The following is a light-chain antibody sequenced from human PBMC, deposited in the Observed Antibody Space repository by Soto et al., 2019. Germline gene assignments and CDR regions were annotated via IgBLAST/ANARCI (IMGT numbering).Light chain of an antibody. Sequence: QSALTQPASVSASPGQSITISCTGTSSDVGGYNYVSWYQQYPGKAPELILHEVSNRPSGVSSRFSGSKSANTASLIISGLQAEDEANYYCSSHTTTNTVVFGGGTKLTVL. V-gene: IGLV2-14*01. J-gene: IGLJ3*02. CDR3: SSHTTTNTVV. CDR2: EVS. CDR1: SSDVGGYNY.